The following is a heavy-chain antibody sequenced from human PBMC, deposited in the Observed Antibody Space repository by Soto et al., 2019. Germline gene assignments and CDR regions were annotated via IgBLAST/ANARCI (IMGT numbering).Heavy chain of an antibody. CDR3: ASKKYQLQGWSYGMDV. CDR2: IIPILGIA. D-gene: IGHD2-2*01. V-gene: IGHV1-69*02. J-gene: IGHJ6*02. CDR1: GGTFSSYT. Sequence: QVQLVQSGAEVKKPGSSVKVSCKASGGTFSSYTISWVRQAPGQGLEWMGRIIPILGIANYAQKFQGRVTITADKSTSTAYMELSSLRSEDTAVYYCASKKYQLQGWSYGMDVWGQGTTVTVSS.